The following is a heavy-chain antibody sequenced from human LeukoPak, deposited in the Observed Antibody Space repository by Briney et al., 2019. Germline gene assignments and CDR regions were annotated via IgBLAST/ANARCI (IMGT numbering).Heavy chain of an antibody. Sequence: GGSLRLSCTASGFTFRSYGMHWVRQAPGKGLEWVAVISYDARNQYYADSVKGRFTISRDNSKHTVFLQMTSLRPEDTAVYYCAKACSGSYSLDYWGQGTLVTVSS. D-gene: IGHD1-26*01. CDR1: GFTFRSYG. CDR2: ISYDARNQ. V-gene: IGHV3-30*18. CDR3: AKACSGSYSLDY. J-gene: IGHJ4*02.